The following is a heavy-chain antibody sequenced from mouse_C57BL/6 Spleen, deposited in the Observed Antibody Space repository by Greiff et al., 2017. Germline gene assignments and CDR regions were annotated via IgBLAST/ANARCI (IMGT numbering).Heavy chain of an antibody. CDR3: ARSRLTTVVAYYFDY. Sequence: EVQRVESGPVLVKPGASVKMSCKASGYTFTDYYMNWVKQSHGKSLEWIGVINPYNGGTSYNQKFKGKATLTVDKSSSTAYMELNSLTSEDSAVYYCARSRLTTVVAYYFDYWGQGTTLTVSS. CDR2: INPYNGGT. D-gene: IGHD1-1*01. CDR1: GYTFTDYY. V-gene: IGHV1-19*01. J-gene: IGHJ2*01.